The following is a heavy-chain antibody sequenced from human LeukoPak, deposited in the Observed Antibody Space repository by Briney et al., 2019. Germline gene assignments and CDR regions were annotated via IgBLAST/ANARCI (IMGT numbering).Heavy chain of an antibody. V-gene: IGHV4-39*01. Sequence: SETLSLTCTVSGGSISSSSYYWGWIRQPPGKGLEWIGSIYYSGSTYYNPSLKSRVTISVDTSKNQFSLKLSSVTAADTAVYYCARQGESGYYYAKEYYFDYWGQGTLVTVSS. J-gene: IGHJ4*02. D-gene: IGHD3-22*01. CDR3: ARQGESGYYYAKEYYFDY. CDR2: IYYSGST. CDR1: GGSISSSSYY.